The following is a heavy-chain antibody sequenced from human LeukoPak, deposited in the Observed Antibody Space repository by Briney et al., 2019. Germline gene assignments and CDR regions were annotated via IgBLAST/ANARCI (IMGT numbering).Heavy chain of an antibody. J-gene: IGHJ5*02. CDR3: TRDNSVRDEAGWFNP. V-gene: IGHV1-46*01. CDR1: GYTFTGYY. Sequence: GGSVHVSCKASGYTFTGYYMHWVRQAPAQGPEWMGVISPRWGSSTYPQKFQGRDTLTRDMSTSTDNVEMSSLRCEDTAVDYCTRDNSVRDEAGWFNPWGQGTLVTVSS. D-gene: IGHD5-24*01. CDR2: ISPRWGSS.